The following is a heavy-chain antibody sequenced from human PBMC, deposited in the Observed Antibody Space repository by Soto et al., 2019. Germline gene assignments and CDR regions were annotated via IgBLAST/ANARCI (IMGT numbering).Heavy chain of an antibody. CDR1: GGTFSSYT. Sequence: SVKLSCKACGGTFSSYTISWVRQAPGQGLEWMGRIIPILGIANYAQKFQGRVTITADKSTSTAYMELSSLRSEDTAVYYCARVYENFFDYWGQGTLVTVSS. CDR3: ARVYENFFDY. V-gene: IGHV1-69*02. J-gene: IGHJ4*02. D-gene: IGHD3-3*01. CDR2: IIPILGIA.